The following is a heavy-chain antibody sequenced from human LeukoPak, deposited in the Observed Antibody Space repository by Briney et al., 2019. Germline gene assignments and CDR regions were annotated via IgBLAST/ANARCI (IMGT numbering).Heavy chain of an antibody. J-gene: IGHJ4*02. Sequence: QSGGSLRLSCAASGFTFSSYLMHWVRQAPGKGLVWVSRINTDETITTYADSVKGRFTISRDNAKNTLYLQMNSLRAEDTAVYYCARATYYYDSSGYRAVYYFDYWGQGTLVTVSP. CDR1: GFTFSSYL. V-gene: IGHV3-74*01. CDR3: ARATYYYDSSGYRAVYYFDY. CDR2: INTDETIT. D-gene: IGHD3-22*01.